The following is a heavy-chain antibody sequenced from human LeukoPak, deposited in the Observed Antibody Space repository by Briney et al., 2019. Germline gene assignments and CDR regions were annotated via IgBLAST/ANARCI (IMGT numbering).Heavy chain of an antibody. J-gene: IGHJ4*01. CDR1: GFTFSSYW. Sequence: GGSLRLSCAASGFTFSSYWMHWVRQAPGKGLVWVSRINTDGGSTSYADSVKGRFTISRDNAKNTLYLQLNSLRAEDTAVYYWARDRFGVLLFGENGGEGSLVTASS. CDR3: ARDRFGVLLFGEN. D-gene: IGHD2/OR15-2a*01. CDR2: INTDGGST. V-gene: IGHV3-74*01.